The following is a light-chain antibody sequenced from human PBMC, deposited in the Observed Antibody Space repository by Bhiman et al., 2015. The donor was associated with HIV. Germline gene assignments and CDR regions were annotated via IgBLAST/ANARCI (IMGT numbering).Light chain of an antibody. J-gene: IGLJ2*01. V-gene: IGLV2-23*02. CDR1: SSDIGGSDS. CDR2: HVS. Sequence: QSALTQPASVSGSPGQSITISCSGTSSDIGGSDSVSWYQHHPGKAPKLIIYHVSEWPAGVSSRFSGSKSGNTASLAISGLQTEDEADYYCCSYAGSSTYVVFGGGTKLTVL. CDR3: CSYAGSSTYVV.